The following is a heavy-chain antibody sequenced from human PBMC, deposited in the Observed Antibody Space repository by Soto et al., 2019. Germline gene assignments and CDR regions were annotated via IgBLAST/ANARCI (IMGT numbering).Heavy chain of an antibody. J-gene: IGHJ6*02. CDR3: ARDHCSSTSCYTRGSFYYYGMDV. Sequence: PSETLSLTCTVSGGSISSYYWSCIRQPAGKGLEWIGRIYTSGSTNYNPSLKSRVTMVVDTSKNQFSLKLSSVTAAETAVYYCARDHCSSTSCYTRGSFYYYGMDVWGQGTTVTVSS. D-gene: IGHD2-2*02. V-gene: IGHV4-4*07. CDR1: GGSISSYY. CDR2: IYTSGST.